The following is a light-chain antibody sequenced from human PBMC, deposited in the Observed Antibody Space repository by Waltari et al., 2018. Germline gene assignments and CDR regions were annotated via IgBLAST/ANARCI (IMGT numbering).Light chain of an antibody. Sequence: DIQMTQSPSTLSASVGDRVTITCGASQSISTWLAWHQQKPGEAPNLLIYRASTLESGVPSRFSGSGSGTEFTLTISSLQPDDSATYYCQQYYSYRSFGQGTKVEIK. CDR3: QQYYSYRS. CDR2: RAS. J-gene: IGKJ1*01. V-gene: IGKV1-5*03. CDR1: QSISTW.